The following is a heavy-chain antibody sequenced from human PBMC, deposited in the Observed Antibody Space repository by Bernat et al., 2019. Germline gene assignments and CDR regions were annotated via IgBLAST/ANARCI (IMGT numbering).Heavy chain of an antibody. CDR2: IRYDGSNK. Sequence: QVQLVESGGGVVQPGGSLRLSCAASGFTFSSYGMHWVRQAPGKGLEWVAFIRYDGSNKYYADSVKGRFTISRDNSKNTLYLQMNSLRAEDTAVYYCAKDLAPRGLLPQCHWGQGTLVTVSS. CDR1: GFTFSSYG. V-gene: IGHV3-30*02. CDR3: AKDLAPRGLLPQCH. J-gene: IGHJ4*02. D-gene: IGHD2/OR15-2a*01.